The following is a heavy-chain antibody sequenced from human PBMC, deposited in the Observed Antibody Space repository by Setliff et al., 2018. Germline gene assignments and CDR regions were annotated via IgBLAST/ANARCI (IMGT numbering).Heavy chain of an antibody. D-gene: IGHD3-22*01. CDR3: ARDGVYDSSGYYYWAASDI. CDR2: IYYSGST. Sequence: PSETLSLTCTVSGGSISSHYWSWIRQPPGQGLEWIGCIYYSGSTNYNPSLKSLVTISVDTSKNQFSLKLSSVTAAATAVYYCARDGVYDSSGYYYWAASDIWGQGTMVTVSS. J-gene: IGHJ3*02. CDR1: GGSISSHY. V-gene: IGHV4-59*11.